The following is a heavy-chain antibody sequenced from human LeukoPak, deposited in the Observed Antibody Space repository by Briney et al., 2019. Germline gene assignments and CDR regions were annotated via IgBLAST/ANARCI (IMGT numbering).Heavy chain of an antibody. V-gene: IGHV3-23*01. CDR2: ISGSGGST. CDR1: GFTFSSFA. D-gene: IGHD2-2*01. CDR3: AKARCSSTSCSFDY. J-gene: IGHJ4*02. Sequence: PGGSLRLSCAASGFTFSSFAMTWVRQAPGKGLEWVSTISGSGGSTYYADSVKGRLTISRDNSKNTLYLQMNSLRAEDTAVYYCAKARCSSTSCSFDYWGQGTLVTVSS.